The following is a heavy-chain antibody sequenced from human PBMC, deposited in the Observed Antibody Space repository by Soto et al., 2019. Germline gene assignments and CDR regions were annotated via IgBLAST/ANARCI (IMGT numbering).Heavy chain of an antibody. J-gene: IGHJ4*02. CDR1: GSTFTSYD. Sequence: QVQLVRSGAEVKKPGASVKVSCKASGSTFTSYDINWVRQATGQGLEWMGWMNPNRGNTGYAQKFQGRDTMTRNTSLSTAYMELSSLRSEDTAVYYCARTLYGDNVDYWGQGTLVTVSS. D-gene: IGHD4-17*01. CDR2: MNPNRGNT. CDR3: ARTLYGDNVDY. V-gene: IGHV1-8*01.